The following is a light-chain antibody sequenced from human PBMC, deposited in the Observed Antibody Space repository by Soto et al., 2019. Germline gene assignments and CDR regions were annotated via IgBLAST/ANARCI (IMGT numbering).Light chain of an antibody. CDR1: QSVNNRD. V-gene: IGKV3-20*01. CDR3: QQYVASPPTYT. Sequence: EVVLTQSQGTLSLSPGERATLSCRASQSVNNRDLAWYQQKPGQAPRLLIHGASIRASGIPDRFSGSASWTDLTLTISRLEPEDFAVYYCQQYVASPPTYTFGQGPKLEIK. CDR2: GAS. J-gene: IGKJ2*01.